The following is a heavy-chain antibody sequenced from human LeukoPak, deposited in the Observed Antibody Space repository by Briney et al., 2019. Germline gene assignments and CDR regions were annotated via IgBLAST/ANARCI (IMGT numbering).Heavy chain of an antibody. CDR1: GYTFTGYY. V-gene: IGHV1-2*02. CDR2: INPNSGGT. Sequence: GASVKVSCKASGYTFTGYYMHWVRQAPGQGLEWMGWINPNSGGTNYAQKFQGRDTMTRDTSISTAYMELSRLRSDDTAVYYCARERSASNWNYISYFDYWGQGTLVTVSS. D-gene: IGHD1-7*01. CDR3: ARERSASNWNYISYFDY. J-gene: IGHJ4*02.